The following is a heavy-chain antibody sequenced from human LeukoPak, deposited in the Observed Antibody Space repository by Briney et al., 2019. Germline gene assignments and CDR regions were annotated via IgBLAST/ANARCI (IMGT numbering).Heavy chain of an antibody. CDR1: GGSISSY. Sequence: PSETLSLTCTVSGGSISSYWSWIRPSPGKGLEWIGYIYFSGTTNYNPSLKSRLTITIDTSRNQFSLKLSSVTAADTAIYYCVSGGSYLTKWGQGTLLTVSS. V-gene: IGHV4-59*01. CDR3: VSGGSYLTK. CDR2: IYFSGTT. J-gene: IGHJ4*02. D-gene: IGHD3-10*01.